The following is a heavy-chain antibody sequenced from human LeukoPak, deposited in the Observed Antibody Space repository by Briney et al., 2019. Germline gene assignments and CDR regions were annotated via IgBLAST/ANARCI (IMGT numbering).Heavy chain of an antibody. J-gene: IGHJ4*02. CDR2: ISAYNGNT. D-gene: IGHD4/OR15-4a*01. CDR1: GYTFTDYG. CDR3: ATAVAAGAGYFDY. Sequence: ASVKVSCKASGYTFTDYGVSWVRQAPGQGLEWMGWISAYNGNTNYAQKLQGRVTMTTDTSTSTAYMELSSLRSEDTAVYYCATAVAAGAGYFDYWGQGTLVTVSS. V-gene: IGHV1-18*01.